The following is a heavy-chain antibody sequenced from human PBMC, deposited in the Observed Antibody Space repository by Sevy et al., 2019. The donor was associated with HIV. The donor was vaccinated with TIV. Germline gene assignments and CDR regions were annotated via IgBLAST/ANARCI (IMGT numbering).Heavy chain of an antibody. J-gene: IGHJ4*02. CDR2: ISGSGSST. V-gene: IGHV3-23*01. D-gene: IGHD3-22*01. Sequence: GGSLRLSCSASGFIFGSYGMTWVRQAPGKGLEWVSGISGSGSSTYYADSVKGRFTISRDNSKNTLYLQMNSLRAEDTAVYYCAKRATTKYYYDSSGYYLAHYFDYWGQGTLVTVSS. CDR3: AKRATTKYYYDSSGYYLAHYFDY. CDR1: GFIFGSYG.